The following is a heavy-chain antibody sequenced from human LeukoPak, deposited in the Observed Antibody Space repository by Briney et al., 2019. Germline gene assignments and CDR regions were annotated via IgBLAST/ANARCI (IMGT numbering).Heavy chain of an antibody. Sequence: GGSSSFSCAASGFTFSSYAMSWVRQAPGKGLEWVSAINGSGGSTYYADSVKGRFTISRDNSKNTLYLQKNSLRAEDTAVYYCAKESLDTYSSGWDGRDDWGQGNVNTVSS. J-gene: IGHJ6*02. V-gene: IGHV3-23*01. CDR2: INGSGGST. CDR1: GFTFSSYA. D-gene: IGHD6-19*01. CDR3: AKESLDTYSSGWDGRDD.